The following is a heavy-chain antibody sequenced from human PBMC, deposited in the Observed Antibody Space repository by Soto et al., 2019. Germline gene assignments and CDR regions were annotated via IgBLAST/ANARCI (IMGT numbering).Heavy chain of an antibody. CDR3: ATGVIWIGYFTLDS. CDR2: FIPHYRTL. V-gene: IGHV1-69*13. D-gene: IGHD3-3*01. J-gene: IGHJ4*02. CDR1: GGSFGNSA. Sequence: ASVKVSCKASGGSFGNSAINRVRQTPGQGLEWLGGFIPHYRTLNYAQKFQGRVTITADESTGTAYMTMSSLASDDTAVYYCATGVIWIGYFTLDSWAQGTRVPVSS.